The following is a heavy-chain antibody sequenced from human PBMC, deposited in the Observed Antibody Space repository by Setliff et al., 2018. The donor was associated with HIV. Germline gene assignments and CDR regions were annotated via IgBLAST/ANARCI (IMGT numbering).Heavy chain of an antibody. D-gene: IGHD6-6*01. V-gene: IGHV4-31*03. Sequence: LSLTCTVTGGSISSGGFYWTWIRQHPGKGLELIGYIYNTGSTYHSPSLESRVTISIDTSKNQFSLKLSSVTAADTAVYYCARGIAARLGTYFDYWGQGTLVTVSS. CDR1: GGSISSGGFY. J-gene: IGHJ4*02. CDR3: ARGIAARLGTYFDY. CDR2: IYNTGST.